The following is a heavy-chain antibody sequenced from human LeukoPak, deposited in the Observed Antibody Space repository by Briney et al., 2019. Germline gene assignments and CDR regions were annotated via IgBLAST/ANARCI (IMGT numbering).Heavy chain of an antibody. CDR1: GFTFTISA. V-gene: IGHV1-58*01. D-gene: IGHD3-10*01. Sequence: GASVKVSCKASGFTFTISAVNWVRQARGQRLEWIGWIVVCSGNTNYAQKLQERVTITRDMSTSTAYMELSSLRSEDPAVYYCAGFPGSVREGYFEYCGQGALVTVSS. J-gene: IGHJ4*02. CDR2: IVVCSGNT. CDR3: AGFPGSVREGYFEY.